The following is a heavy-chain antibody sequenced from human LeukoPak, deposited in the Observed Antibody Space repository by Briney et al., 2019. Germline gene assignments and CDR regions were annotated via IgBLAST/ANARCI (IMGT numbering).Heavy chain of an antibody. V-gene: IGHV4-4*02. Sequence: SETLSLTCAVSGGSISSSNWRSWVRQPPGKGLEWIGEIYHSGSTNYNPSLKSRVTISVDKSKNQFSLKLSSVTAADTAVYYCARVTPFITMVRGVTPDYFDYWGQGTLVTVSS. CDR3: ARVTPFITMVRGVTPDYFDY. J-gene: IGHJ4*02. CDR1: GGSISSSNW. CDR2: IYHSGST. D-gene: IGHD3-10*01.